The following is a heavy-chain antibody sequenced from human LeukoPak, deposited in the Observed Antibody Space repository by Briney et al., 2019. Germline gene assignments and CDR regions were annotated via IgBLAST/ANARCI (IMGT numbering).Heavy chain of an antibody. CDR1: GFTFSSYA. CDR3: ANVASYYDILTGYDRDY. CDR2: ISGSGGST. J-gene: IGHJ4*02. D-gene: IGHD3-9*01. V-gene: IGHV3-23*01. Sequence: GGSLRLSCAASGFTFSSYAMSWVRQAPGKGLEWVSAISGSGGSTYYADSVKGRFTISRDNSKNTLYLQMNSLRAEDTAVYYCANVASYYDILTGYDRDYWVQGTLVTVSS.